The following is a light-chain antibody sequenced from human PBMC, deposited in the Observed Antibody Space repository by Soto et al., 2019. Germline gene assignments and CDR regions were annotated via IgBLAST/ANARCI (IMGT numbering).Light chain of an antibody. CDR2: GAS. Sequence: EIVLTQSPATLSVSAGERATLSCRASQSISSNLAWYQQKPGQAPRLLIYGASRRATGIPARFSGSGSGTDFTLAISSLQSEDFAVYFCQQYKSWLWVFGQGTKVDIK. CDR1: QSISSN. V-gene: IGKV3-15*01. J-gene: IGKJ1*01. CDR3: QQYKSWLWV.